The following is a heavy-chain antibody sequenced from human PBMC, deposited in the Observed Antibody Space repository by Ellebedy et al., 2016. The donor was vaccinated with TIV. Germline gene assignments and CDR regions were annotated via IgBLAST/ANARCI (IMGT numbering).Heavy chain of an antibody. Sequence: GESLKISCAVSGFTVSGNYMSWVRQAPGKGLEWVSIIDSGGSTYYADSVKGRFTISRHNSKNTLYLHMNSLRAEDTAVYYCASLVFTTGWFDYWGRGTLVTVSS. D-gene: IGHD1-1*01. CDR2: IDSGGST. J-gene: IGHJ5*01. CDR1: GFTVSGNY. CDR3: ASLVFTTGWFDY. V-gene: IGHV3-53*04.